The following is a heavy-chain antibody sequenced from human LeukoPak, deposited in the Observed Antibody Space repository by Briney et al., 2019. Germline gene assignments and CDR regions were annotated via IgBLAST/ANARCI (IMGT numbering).Heavy chain of an antibody. CDR2: IRYDGSNK. V-gene: IGHV3-30*02. CDR1: GFTFSSYG. CDR3: AKAGYSRGWYSPNAFDI. D-gene: IGHD6-19*01. J-gene: IGHJ3*02. Sequence: PGGSLRPSCAASGFTFSSYGMHWVRQAPGKGLEWVAFIRYDGSNKYYTDSVKGRFTISRDNSKNTLYLQMNSLRAEDTAVYYCAKAGYSRGWYSPNAFDIWGQGTMVAVSS.